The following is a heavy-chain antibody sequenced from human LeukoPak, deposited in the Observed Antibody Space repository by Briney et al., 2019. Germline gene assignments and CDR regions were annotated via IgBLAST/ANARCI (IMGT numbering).Heavy chain of an antibody. CDR3: ARMGELSPFDF. CDR2: LLPIFGSP. D-gene: IGHD3-16*02. CDR1: GGPFNTYS. J-gene: IGHJ4*02. V-gene: IGHV1-69*13. Sequence: SVNISCKVSGGPFNTYSVNWVRQAPGQGLEWMGALLPIFGSPNYAQEFQGRVTITADESTTTAYIELSSLRSDDTALYYCARMGELSPFDFWGQGTLVTVSS.